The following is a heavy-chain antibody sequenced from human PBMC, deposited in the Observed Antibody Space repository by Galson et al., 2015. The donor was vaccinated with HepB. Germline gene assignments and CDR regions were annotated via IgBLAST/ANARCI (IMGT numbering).Heavy chain of an antibody. J-gene: IGHJ4*02. CDR3: ARARLSGRTIVGATLDY. Sequence: SLRLSCAASGFTFSSYGMHWVRQAPGKGLEWVAVIWYDGSNKYYADSVKGRFTISRDNSKNTLYLQRNSLRAEDTAVYYCARARLSGRTIVGATLDYWGQGTLVTVSS. CDR1: GFTFSSYG. CDR2: IWYDGSNK. D-gene: IGHD1-26*01. V-gene: IGHV3-33*08.